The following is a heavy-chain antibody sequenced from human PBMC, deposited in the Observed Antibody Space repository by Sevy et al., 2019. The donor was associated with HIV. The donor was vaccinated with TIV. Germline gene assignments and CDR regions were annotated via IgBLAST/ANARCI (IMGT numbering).Heavy chain of an antibody. CDR1: GFTFSDYT. J-gene: IGHJ1*01. CDR2: IGSSGSTI. CDR3: AKGAMVQGGLEYFQH. Sequence: GGSLRLSCAASGFTFSDYTMNWVRQTPGKGLEWVSFIGSSGSTIYYADSVKGRFTISRDNAKNSLYLQMNSLRAEDTAVYYCAKGAMVQGGLEYFQHWGQGTLVTVSS. V-gene: IGHV3-48*01. D-gene: IGHD3-10*01.